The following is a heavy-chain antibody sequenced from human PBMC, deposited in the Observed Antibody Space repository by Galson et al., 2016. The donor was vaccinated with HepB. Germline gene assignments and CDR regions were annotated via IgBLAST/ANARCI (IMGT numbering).Heavy chain of an antibody. J-gene: IGHJ4*02. CDR2: VFHNGNT. CDR1: GGSISSSNW. Sequence: EPLSLTCTVSGGSISSSNWWSWVRQPPGKGLEWIGDVFHNGNTNYKSSLKSRVTISVDKSKNQFSLNLTSVTAADTAVYYCARRLYCSGGSCYIFDSWGQGTLVTVSS. V-gene: IGHV4-4*02. D-gene: IGHD2-15*01. CDR3: ARRLYCSGGSCYIFDS.